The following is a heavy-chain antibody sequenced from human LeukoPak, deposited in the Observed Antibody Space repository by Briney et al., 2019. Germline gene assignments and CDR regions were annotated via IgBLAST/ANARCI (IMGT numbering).Heavy chain of an antibody. V-gene: IGHV3-66*01. CDR1: GFTVSSNY. Sequence: GGSLRLSCAASGFTVSSNYMSWVRQAPGKGLEWVSVIYSGGSTYYADSVKGRFTISRGNSKNTLYLQMNSLRAEDTAVYYCARLWFGNYFDYWGQGTLVTVSS. D-gene: IGHD3-10*01. CDR2: IYSGGST. J-gene: IGHJ4*02. CDR3: ARLWFGNYFDY.